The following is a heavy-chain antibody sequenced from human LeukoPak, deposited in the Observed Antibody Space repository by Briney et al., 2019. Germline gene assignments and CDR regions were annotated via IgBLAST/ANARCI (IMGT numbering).Heavy chain of an antibody. D-gene: IGHD2-15*01. CDR1: GYTFTSYY. CDR3: ARDPPRAGGYYFDY. Sequence: ASVKVSCKASGYTFTSYYMHWVRQAPGQGLEWMGWINPNSGGTNYAQKFQGRVTMTRDTSISTAYMELSRLRSDDTAVYYCARDPPRAGGYYFDYWGQGTLVTVSS. CDR2: INPNSGGT. V-gene: IGHV1-2*02. J-gene: IGHJ4*02.